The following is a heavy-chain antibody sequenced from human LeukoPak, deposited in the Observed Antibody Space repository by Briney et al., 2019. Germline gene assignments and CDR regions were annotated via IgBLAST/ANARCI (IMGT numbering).Heavy chain of an antibody. D-gene: IGHD6-19*01. J-gene: IGHJ5*02. Sequence: ASVKVSCKASGYTFTGNGITWVRQATGQGLEWMGWMNPNSGNTGYAQKFQGRVTMTRNTSISTAYMELSSLRSEDTAVYYCASEGNSYSSGWSWGQGTLVTVSS. V-gene: IGHV1-8*01. CDR1: GYTFTGNG. CDR3: ASEGNSYSSGWS. CDR2: MNPNSGNT.